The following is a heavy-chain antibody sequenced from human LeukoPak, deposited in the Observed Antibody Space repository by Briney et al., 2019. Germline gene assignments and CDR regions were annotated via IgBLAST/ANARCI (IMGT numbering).Heavy chain of an antibody. D-gene: IGHD1-26*01. CDR1: GDSVSSNSAA. V-gene: IGHV6-1*01. CDR3: ARVPKWELREDWFDP. CDR2: TYYRSKWYN. Sequence: SQTLSLTCAISGDSVSSNSAAWNWIRQSPSRGLEWLGRTYYRSKWYNDYAVSVKSRITINPDTSKNKFSLQLNSVTPEDTAVYYCARVPKWELREDWFDPWGQGTLVTVSS. J-gene: IGHJ5*02.